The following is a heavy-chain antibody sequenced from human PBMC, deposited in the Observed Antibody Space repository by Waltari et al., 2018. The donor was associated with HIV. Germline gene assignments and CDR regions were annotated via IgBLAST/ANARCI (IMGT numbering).Heavy chain of an antibody. D-gene: IGHD6-19*01. J-gene: IGHJ1*01. CDR3: VRDLSPMGKSGWYDS. Sequence: QVRLVQSGAEVKKPGASVKVSCKASGFSFPKYGYSWVRQAPGQGLEWMGWRHSLTGNTDSAEKFQGRITMTRDTFTKTIYIEWTTLKSDDAAIYYCVRDLSPMGKSGWYDSWGQGTVVTVSS. CDR1: GFSFPKYG. V-gene: IGHV1-18*04. CDR2: RHSLTGNT.